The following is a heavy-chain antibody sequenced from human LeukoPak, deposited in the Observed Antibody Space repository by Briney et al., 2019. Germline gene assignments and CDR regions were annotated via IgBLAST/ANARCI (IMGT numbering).Heavy chain of an antibody. CDR2: IKTDETTT. CDR3: ARDRRTMADMFYYGMNV. D-gene: IGHD3-10*01. J-gene: IGHJ6*02. CDR1: GFMFGDYW. V-gene: IGHV3-74*01. Sequence: GGSLRLSCAASGFMFGDYWMHWVRQAPGKGLVWVARIKTDETTTVYADSVKGRFTMSRDNAKNTLYLQMNSLRAEDTALYYCARDRRTMADMFYYGMNVWGQGTTVTVSS.